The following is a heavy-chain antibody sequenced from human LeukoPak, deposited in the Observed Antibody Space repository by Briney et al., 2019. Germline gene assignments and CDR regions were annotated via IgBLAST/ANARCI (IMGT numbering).Heavy chain of an antibody. CDR3: ARDSLGKSFNY. D-gene: IGHD7-27*01. CDR2: ISGSSSTI. J-gene: IGHJ4*02. V-gene: IGHV3-48*04. Sequence: GGSLRLSCAASGFTFSSYSMNWVRQAPGKGLEWVSYISGSSSTIYHADSVKGRFTISRDNAKNSLYLQMNSLRAEDTAVYYCARDSLGKSFNYWGQGTLVTVSS. CDR1: GFTFSSYS.